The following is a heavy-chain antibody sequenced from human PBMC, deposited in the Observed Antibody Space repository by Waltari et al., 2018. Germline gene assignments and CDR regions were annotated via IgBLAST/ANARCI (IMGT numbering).Heavy chain of an antibody. Sequence: EVQLVESGGGLVKPGDSLRLSCVASGFTFANAWINWVRQAPGKGWEWVGRLKSKAEGVTTDYAAPVKGRFAISRDDSKDTAYLQMNSLKTEDTAMYFCTTEGGRTWPMYWGQGTLVTVSS. CDR3: TTEGGRTWPMY. V-gene: IGHV3-15*01. J-gene: IGHJ4*02. CDR1: GFTFANAW. D-gene: IGHD2-2*01. CDR2: LKSKAEGVTT.